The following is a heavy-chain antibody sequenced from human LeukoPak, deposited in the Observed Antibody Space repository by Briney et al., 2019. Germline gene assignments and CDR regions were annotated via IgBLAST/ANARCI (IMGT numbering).Heavy chain of an antibody. CDR2: IDPEDGET. CDR1: GYTLIEIS. J-gene: IGHJ4*02. Sequence: ASVKVSCKVSGYTLIEISIYWVRQARGKGLEWMGGIDPEDGETIYAQKFQGRVTMTEDTSTGTAYMDLSSLTSEDTAVYYCVTEYLGHWGQGTLVIVSS. V-gene: IGHV1-24*01. CDR3: VTEYLGH.